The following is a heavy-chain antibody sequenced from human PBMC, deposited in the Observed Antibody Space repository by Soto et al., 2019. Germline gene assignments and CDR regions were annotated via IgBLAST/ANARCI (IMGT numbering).Heavy chain of an antibody. Sequence: QVQLQQWGAGLLKPSETLSLTCAVYGGSFSGYYWSWIRQPPGKGLEWIGEINHSGSTNYNPSLKRRVNISVDTSKNQFSLKLSSVTAADTAVYYCARGRGYSYGQYYFDYWGQGTLVTVSS. CDR3: ARGRGYSYGQYYFDY. CDR2: INHSGST. V-gene: IGHV4-34*01. CDR1: GGSFSGYY. D-gene: IGHD5-18*01. J-gene: IGHJ4*02.